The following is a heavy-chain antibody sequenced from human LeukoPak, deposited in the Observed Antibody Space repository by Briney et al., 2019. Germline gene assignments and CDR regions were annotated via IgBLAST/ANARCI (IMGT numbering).Heavy chain of an antibody. D-gene: IGHD3-3*01. CDR3: ARAEYDFWSGYSKYYFDY. V-gene: IGHV4-61*02. Sequence: SETLSLTCTVSGGSISSGSYYWSWIRQPAGKGLEWIGRIYTSGSTNYNPSLKSRVTISVGTSKNQFSLKLSSVTAADTAVYYCARAEYDFWSGYSKYYFDYWGQGTLVTVSS. J-gene: IGHJ4*02. CDR2: IYTSGST. CDR1: GGSISSGSYY.